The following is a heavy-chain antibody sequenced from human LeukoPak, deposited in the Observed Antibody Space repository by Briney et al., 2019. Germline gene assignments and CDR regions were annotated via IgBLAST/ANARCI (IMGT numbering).Heavy chain of an antibody. D-gene: IGHD3-22*01. CDR2: MNTNTGNP. J-gene: IGHJ4*02. CDR1: GYTFTSYA. CDR3: ARDYYDSSGYFPKD. V-gene: IGHV7-4-1*02. Sequence: ASVKVSCKASGYTFTSYAMNWVRQAPGQGLEWMGWMNTNTGNPTYAQGFTGRFVFSLDTSVSTAYLQISSLKAEDTAVYYCARDYYDSSGYFPKDWGQGTLVTVSS.